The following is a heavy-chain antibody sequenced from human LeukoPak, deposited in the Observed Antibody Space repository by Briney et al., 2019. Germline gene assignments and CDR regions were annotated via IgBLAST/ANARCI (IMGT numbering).Heavy chain of an antibody. Sequence: GGSLRLSCGASGFSFSFYTLNGVRQAPGKGLEWVSSIIEGGREVYYADAIKCGFSVSIDDAKNSLSLEMNSLRVADTATYSCAKGKSGSYYYYIDVWGKGTTVTVSS. CDR3: AKGKSGSYYYYIDV. V-gene: IGHV3-21*06. CDR1: GFSFSFYT. J-gene: IGHJ6*03. CDR2: IIEGGREV.